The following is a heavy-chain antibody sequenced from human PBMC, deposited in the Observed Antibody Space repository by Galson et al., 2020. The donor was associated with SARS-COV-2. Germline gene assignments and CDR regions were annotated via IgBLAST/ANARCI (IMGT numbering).Heavy chain of an antibody. J-gene: IGHJ4*02. CDR1: GFTFSSYA. Sequence: GESLKISCAASGFTFSSYAINWLRQAPGKGLEWVSGISGSGSATYYAGSVKGRFTISRDNSQNTLYLQMNGLRAEDTAIYYCARLDIYTAMGAFDSWGQGTLVTVSS. CDR2: ISGSGSAT. D-gene: IGHD5-18*01. CDR3: ARLDIYTAMGAFDS. V-gene: IGHV3-23*01.